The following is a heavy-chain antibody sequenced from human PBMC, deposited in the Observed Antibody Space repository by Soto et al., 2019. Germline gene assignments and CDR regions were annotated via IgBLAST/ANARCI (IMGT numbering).Heavy chain of an antibody. CDR2: ISYDGNDK. Sequence: QVQLVESGGDVVQPGRSLRLSCAVSAFTFSTYAMHWVRQAPGKGLEWVAVISYDGNDKFYADSVKGRFAISRDNSKNTLYLQMNSLRPEDTAMYDCARFRYAFDIWGQGTVVTVSS. D-gene: IGHD1-1*01. CDR1: AFTFSTYA. V-gene: IGHV3-30*09. J-gene: IGHJ3*02. CDR3: ARFRYAFDI.